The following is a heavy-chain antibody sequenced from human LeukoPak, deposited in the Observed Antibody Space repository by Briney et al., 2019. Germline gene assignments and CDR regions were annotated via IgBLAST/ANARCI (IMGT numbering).Heavy chain of an antibody. J-gene: IGHJ4*02. CDR1: GFTFSRSW. Sequence: PGGSLRVPCTASGFTFSRSWMNWIRQAPGKGLEWVANINPDGDGMRFVDSVKGRFTMSRDNAQSSLHLQMNSLRVEDTAFYYCAAWTDRGYSYWGQGVLVTVSS. V-gene: IGHV3-7*01. CDR2: INPDGDGM. D-gene: IGHD5-12*01. CDR3: AAWTDRGYSY.